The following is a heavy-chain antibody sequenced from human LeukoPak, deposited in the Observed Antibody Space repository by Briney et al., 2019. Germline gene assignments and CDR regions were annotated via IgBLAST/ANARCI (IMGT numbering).Heavy chain of an antibody. CDR2: ISSSGSTI. CDR1: GFTFSSYE. CDR3: VRSRGYSYGYIDPFDY. Sequence: PGGSLRLSCAASGFTFSSYEMNWVRQAPGKGLAWVSYISSSGSTIYYADSVKGRFTISRDNAKNSLYLQMNSLRAEDTAVYYCVRSRGYSYGYIDPFDYWGQGTLVTVSS. V-gene: IGHV3-48*03. D-gene: IGHD5-18*01. J-gene: IGHJ4*02.